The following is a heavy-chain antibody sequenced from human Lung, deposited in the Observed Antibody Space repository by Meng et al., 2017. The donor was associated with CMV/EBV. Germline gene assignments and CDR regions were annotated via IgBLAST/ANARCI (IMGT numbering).Heavy chain of an antibody. Sequence: EVHLVESGGGLVQPGGSLRLSCAASGFNVRDKYMSWVRQAPGKGLEWVCIIYRGDNTYYIDSVKDRFTVSRDNSKNTMYLQMNSLRVEDTAVYYCTGDSVSNPNLDYWGPGTLVTVAS. J-gene: IGHJ4*02. V-gene: IGHV3-66*01. CDR2: IYRGDNT. CDR3: TGDSVSNPNLDY. D-gene: IGHD3-10*01. CDR1: GFNVRDKY.